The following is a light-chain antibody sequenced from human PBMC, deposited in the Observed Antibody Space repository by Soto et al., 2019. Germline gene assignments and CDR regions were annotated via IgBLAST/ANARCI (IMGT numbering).Light chain of an antibody. Sequence: QSVLTQPASVSGSPGQSITISYTGTSSDVGSHNLVSWYQQHPGRAPKLMIYEGTKRPSGVSNRFSGSKSGNTASLTISGLQAEDEADYYCCSYAGSSTYIFGSGTKLTVL. V-gene: IGLV2-23*01. CDR1: SSDVGSHNL. J-gene: IGLJ1*01. CDR3: CSYAGSSTYI. CDR2: EGT.